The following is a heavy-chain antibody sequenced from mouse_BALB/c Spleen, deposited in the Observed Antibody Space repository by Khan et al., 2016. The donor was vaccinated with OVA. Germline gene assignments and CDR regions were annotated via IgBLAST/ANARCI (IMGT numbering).Heavy chain of an antibody. J-gene: IGHJ3*01. CDR3: RRGGGGNRFAY. CDR2: ISTYYGDV. CDR1: GYTFTDFT. V-gene: IGHV1S137*01. Sequence: QVQLQQPGAELVRPGVSVKISCKGSGYTFTDFTMHWVKQSHAKSLEWIGVISTYYGDVTYNQKFKGKATMTVDKSSSTAYMELARLTSEDSAIXYGRRGGGGNRFAYWGQGTLVTVSA.